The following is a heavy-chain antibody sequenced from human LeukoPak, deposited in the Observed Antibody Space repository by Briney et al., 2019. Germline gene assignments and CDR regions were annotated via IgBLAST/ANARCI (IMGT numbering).Heavy chain of an antibody. Sequence: ASVKVSCKASGYTFTSYGISWVRQAPGQGLEWMGWISAYNGNTNYAQKLQGRVTMTTDTSTSTAYMELRSLRSDDTAVYYCARADYDFWSGYYLGDYAWGSYRFRRGFDYWGQGTLVTVSS. CDR2: ISAYNGNT. V-gene: IGHV1-18*01. D-gene: IGHD3-3*01. CDR1: GYTFTSYG. J-gene: IGHJ4*02. CDR3: ARADYDFWSGYYLGDYAWGSYRFRRGFDY.